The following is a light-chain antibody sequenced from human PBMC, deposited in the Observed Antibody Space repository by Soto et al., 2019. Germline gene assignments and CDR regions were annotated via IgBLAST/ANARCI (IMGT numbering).Light chain of an antibody. CDR2: GAS. J-gene: IGKJ1*01. CDR3: HQYGSSPAT. V-gene: IGKV3-20*01. Sequence: EIVLTQSPGSLSLSPGERATLSCRASQSVSSSYLAWYQQKPGQAPRLLILGASSRATGIPDRFSGSGSGTDFTLTISRLEPEDFAVYYCHQYGSSPATFGQGTKVDI. CDR1: QSVSSSY.